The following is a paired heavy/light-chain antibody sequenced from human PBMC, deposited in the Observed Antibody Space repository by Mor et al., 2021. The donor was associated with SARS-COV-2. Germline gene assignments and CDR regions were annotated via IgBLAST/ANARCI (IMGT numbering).Light chain of an antibody. V-gene: IGKV3-11*01. Sequence: EIVLTQSPATLSLSPGERATLSCRASQSVSSYLAWYQQKPGQAPRLLIYDASNRATGIPARFSGSGSGTDFTLTISSLEPEDFAVYYCQQRSNWPPPTFGGGTKVEIK. CDR2: DAS. J-gene: IGKJ4*01. CDR3: QQRSNWPPPT. CDR1: QSVSSY.
Heavy chain of an antibody. CDR1: GFTFDDYA. CDR3: AKDQSVCSGGSCYGGAFDY. D-gene: IGHD2-15*01. J-gene: IGHJ4*02. CDR2: ISWNSGSI. V-gene: IGHV3-9*01. Sequence: EVQLVESGGGLVQPGRSLRLSCAASGFTFDDYAMHWVRQAPGKGLEWVSGISWNSGSIGYADSVKGRFTISRDNAKNSLYLQMNSLRAEDTALYYCAKDQSVCSGGSCYGGAFDYWGQGTLVTVSS.